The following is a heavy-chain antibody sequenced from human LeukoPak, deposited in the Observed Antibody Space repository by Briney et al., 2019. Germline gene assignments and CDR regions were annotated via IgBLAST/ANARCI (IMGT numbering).Heavy chain of an antibody. CDR3: ARDLIPVS. Sequence: SETLSLTCTVSGGSISSSSYYWGWIRQPPGKGLEWIGSIYYSGSTYYNPSLKSRVTISVDTSKNQFSLKLSSVTAADTAVYYCARDLIPVSWGQGTLVTVSS. CDR1: GGSISSSSYY. V-gene: IGHV4-39*07. CDR2: IYYSGST. D-gene: IGHD3-16*02. J-gene: IGHJ4*02.